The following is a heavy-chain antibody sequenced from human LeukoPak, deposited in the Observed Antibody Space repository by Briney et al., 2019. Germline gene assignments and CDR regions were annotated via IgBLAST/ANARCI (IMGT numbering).Heavy chain of an antibody. D-gene: IGHD3-10*01. CDR2: ISWDGGST. CDR3: AKDLGLRAYHYYGMDV. Sequence: PGGSLRLSCAASGFTFDDYTMHWVRQAPGKGLEWVSLISWDGGSTYYADSVKGRFTISRDNRKNSLYLQMNSLRTEDTALYYCAKDLGLRAYHYYGMDVWGQGTTVTVSS. V-gene: IGHV3-43*01. CDR1: GFTFDDYT. J-gene: IGHJ6*02.